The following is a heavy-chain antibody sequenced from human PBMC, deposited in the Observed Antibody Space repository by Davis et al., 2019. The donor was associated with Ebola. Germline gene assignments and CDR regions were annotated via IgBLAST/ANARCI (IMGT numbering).Heavy chain of an antibody. CDR3: AKNDDILTTYYYYMDV. V-gene: IGHV3-30*02. CDR1: GFTFSSYG. D-gene: IGHD3-9*01. CDR2: IWYDGSNK. Sequence: GESLKISCAASGFTFSSYGMHWVRQAPGKGLEWVAVIWYDGSNKYYADSVKGRFTISRDNSKNTLYLQMNSLRAEDTAVYYCAKNDDILTTYYYYMDVWGKGTTVTVSS. J-gene: IGHJ6*03.